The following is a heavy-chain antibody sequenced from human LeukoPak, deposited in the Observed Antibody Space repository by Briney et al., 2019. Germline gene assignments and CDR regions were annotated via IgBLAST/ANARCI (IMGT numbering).Heavy chain of an antibody. CDR3: ASAMIGVPDDAFDI. Sequence: SETLSLTCAVYGGSFSGYYWSWIRQPPGKGLEWIGEINHSGSTNYNPSLKSRVTIPVDTSKNQFSLKLSSVTAADTAVYYCASAMIGVPDDAFDIWGQGTMVTVSS. J-gene: IGHJ3*02. CDR1: GGSFSGYY. V-gene: IGHV4-34*01. CDR2: INHSGST. D-gene: IGHD3-22*01.